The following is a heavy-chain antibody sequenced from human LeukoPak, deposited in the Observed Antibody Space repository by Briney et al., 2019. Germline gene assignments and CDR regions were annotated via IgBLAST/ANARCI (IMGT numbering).Heavy chain of an antibody. CDR1: GFPFSSYA. D-gene: IGHD1-26*01. CDR3: ATAQVGAPTDF. J-gene: IGHJ4*02. Sequence: GGSLRLSCTASGFPFSSYAIYWVRQAPGKRLVWVARVHGDGYSISYADSVRGRFTISRDNAKDTLYLHMNSLRPEDTAVYYCATAQVGAPTDFWGQGTRVTVSS. CDR2: VHGDGYSI. V-gene: IGHV3-74*01.